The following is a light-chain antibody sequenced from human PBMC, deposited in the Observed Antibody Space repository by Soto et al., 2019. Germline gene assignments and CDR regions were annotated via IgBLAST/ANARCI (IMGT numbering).Light chain of an antibody. V-gene: IGKV1-5*03. CDR2: KAS. J-gene: IGKJ2*01. Sequence: DIKITQSPSTLSASVGDRVTITCRASQSINSWLAWYQQKPGKAPKLLIYKASALESGVPSRFSGSGSGTEFTLTISSLQPDDFATYYCQQYNSYPYTFGQGTNLEIK. CDR1: QSINSW. CDR3: QQYNSYPYT.